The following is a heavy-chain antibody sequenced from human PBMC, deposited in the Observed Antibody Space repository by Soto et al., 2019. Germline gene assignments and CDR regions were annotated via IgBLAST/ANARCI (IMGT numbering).Heavy chain of an antibody. J-gene: IGHJ4*02. Sequence: GGSLRLSCAASGFTFSSYGMHWVRQAPGKGLEWVAVIWYDGSNKYYANSVKGRFTISRDNSKNTLYLQMNSLRAEDTAVHYCARDGPLGTMVRGVADYWGQGTLVTVSS. V-gene: IGHV3-33*01. CDR2: IWYDGSNK. CDR3: ARDGPLGTMVRGVADY. D-gene: IGHD3-10*01. CDR1: GFTFSSYG.